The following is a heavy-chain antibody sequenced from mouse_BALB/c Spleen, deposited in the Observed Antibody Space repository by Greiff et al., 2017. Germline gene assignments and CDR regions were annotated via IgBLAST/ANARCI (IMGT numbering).Heavy chain of an antibody. V-gene: IGHV2-9*02. J-gene: IGHJ3*01. D-gene: IGHD2-14*01. CDR3: ARDKYYRYLFAY. Sequence: VQRVESGPGLVAPSQSLSITCTVSGFSLTSYGVHWVRQPPGKGLEWLGVIWAGGSTNYNSALMSRLSISKDNSKSQVFLKMNSLQTDDTAMYYCARDKYYRYLFAYWGQGTLVTVSA. CDR2: IWAGGST. CDR1: GFSLTSYG.